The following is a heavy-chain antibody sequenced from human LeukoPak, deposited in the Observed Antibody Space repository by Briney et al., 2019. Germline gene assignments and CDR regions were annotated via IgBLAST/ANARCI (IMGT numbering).Heavy chain of an antibody. CDR2: IIVILGKV. CDR1: GGPFNSYA. D-gene: IGHD2-21*01. Sequence: ASVKVSCKASGGPFNSYAINWVRQAPGQGLEWMGRIIVILGKVNYAQKFQGRLTITADKSTRTAYMDLSNLASEDTAIYFCARHIHPQGIIGYAMDVWGQGTTVIVSS. V-gene: IGHV1-69*04. J-gene: IGHJ6*02. CDR3: ARHIHPQGIIGYAMDV.